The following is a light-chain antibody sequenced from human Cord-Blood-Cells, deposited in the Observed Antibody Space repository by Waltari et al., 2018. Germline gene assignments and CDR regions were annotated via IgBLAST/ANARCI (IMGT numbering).Light chain of an antibody. V-gene: IGKV1-5*01. CDR3: QQYNSYSPT. J-gene: IGKJ1*01. CDR1: QSISSW. Sequence: DIQMTQSPSTLSASLGDRVTITCRASQSISSWLAWYQKKPGKAPNRLIYDASSLESGVPSRFSGSGSGTEFTRTISSLQPDDFATYYCQQYNSYSPTFGQGTKVEIK. CDR2: DAS.